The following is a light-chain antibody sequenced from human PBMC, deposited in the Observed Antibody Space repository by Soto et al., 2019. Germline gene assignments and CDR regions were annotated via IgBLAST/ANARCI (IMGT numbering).Light chain of an antibody. CDR2: DAS. J-gene: IGKJ5*01. V-gene: IGKV1-5*01. CDR1: QSISSW. CDR3: QQYNSYSGIT. Sequence: DIQMTQSPSTLAASLGDRVTMTCLASQSISSWLAWYQQKPGKAPKLLIYDASSLESGVPSRFSGSGSGTEFTLTISSLQPDDFATYYCQQYNSYSGITFGQGTRLEI.